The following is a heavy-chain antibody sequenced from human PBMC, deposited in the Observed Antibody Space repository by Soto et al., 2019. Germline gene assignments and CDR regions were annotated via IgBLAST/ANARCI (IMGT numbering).Heavy chain of an antibody. V-gene: IGHV3-74*01. CDR1: GFTFSSYW. D-gene: IGHD3-10*01. J-gene: IGHJ6*02. Sequence: GGSLRLSCSASGFTFSSYWMHWVRQAPGKGLVWVSRMNEDGGTTDYADSVKGRFTISRDNAKNTLYLQMNSLRVEDTAVYYCASDLSGRADVWGQGTTVTVYS. CDR3: ASDLSGRADV. CDR2: MNEDGGTT.